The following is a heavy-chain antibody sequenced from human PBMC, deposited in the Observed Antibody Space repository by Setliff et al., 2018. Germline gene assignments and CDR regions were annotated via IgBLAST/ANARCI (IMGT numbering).Heavy chain of an antibody. D-gene: IGHD4-4*01. J-gene: IGHJ6*03. Sequence: PSETLSLTCGVYGGSFSGYYWSWIRQPPGKGLEWIGESNHRGSTNYNPSLKSRVTITVDTSKNQFPLKQSSVTAADTAVYYCARAYSYYYYYMDVWGKGTPVTVSS. CDR3: ARAYSYYYYYMDV. CDR2: SNHRGST. CDR1: GGSFSGYY. V-gene: IGHV4-34*01.